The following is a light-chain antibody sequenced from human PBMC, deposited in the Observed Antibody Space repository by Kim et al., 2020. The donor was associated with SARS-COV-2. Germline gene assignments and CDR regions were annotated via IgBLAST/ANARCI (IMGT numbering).Light chain of an antibody. CDR1: QNINTY. CDR3: QQSYSSPPT. CDR2: VGS. Sequence: DIQMTQSPSSLSASVGDSVTITCRASQNINTYLNWYQRRPGKAPELLIYVGSRLQSGVSSRFSGRGTGTDFTLTINNLQPEDFATYYCQQSYSSPPTFGGGTKVDIK. J-gene: IGKJ4*01. V-gene: IGKV1-39*01.